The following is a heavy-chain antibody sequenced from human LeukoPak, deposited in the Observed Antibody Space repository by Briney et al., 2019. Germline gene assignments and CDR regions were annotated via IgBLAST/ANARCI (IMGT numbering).Heavy chain of an antibody. CDR1: GFTFSNSV. D-gene: IGHD2-2*01. Sequence: PGGSLRLSCAASGFTFSNSVMSWVRQAPGKGLEWVSGISASGGTTYYADSVKGRFTISRDNSKNTLYLQMNSLRAEDTAVYYCAKMDLKYCSSTSCYPYFDYWGQGTLVTVSS. J-gene: IGHJ4*02. CDR3: AKMDLKYCSSTSCYPYFDY. CDR2: ISASGGTT. V-gene: IGHV3-23*01.